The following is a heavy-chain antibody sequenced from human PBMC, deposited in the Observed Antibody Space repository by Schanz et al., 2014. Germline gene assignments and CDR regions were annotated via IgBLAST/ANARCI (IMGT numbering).Heavy chain of an antibody. J-gene: IGHJ4*01. D-gene: IGHD3-10*01. Sequence: VQLVESGGGLVQPGGSLRLSCAASGFTFSDHYMDWVRQAPGKGLEWVSDISSGSSYANYADSVKGRFTISRDNAKNSLYLQMNSLRAEDTAVYYCARDFDDRRGYGSGSYREFDYWGHGTLVTVSS. CDR3: ARDFDDRRGYGSGSYREFDY. CDR2: ISSGSSYA. V-gene: IGHV3-11*05. CDR1: GFTFSDHY.